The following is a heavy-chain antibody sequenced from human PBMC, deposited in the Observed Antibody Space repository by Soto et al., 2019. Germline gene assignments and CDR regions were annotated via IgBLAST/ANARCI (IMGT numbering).Heavy chain of an antibody. D-gene: IGHD3-10*01. CDR2: ITTTGDT. J-gene: IGHJ4*02. CDR3: AKDRVGSGSYPRPLGY. CDR1: GFTFNNYD. V-gene: IGHV3-13*01. Sequence: GGSLRLSCAASGFTFNNYDIHWVRQASGKGLEWVSGITTTGDTYYPGSVNGRFTISRENAKNSFYLQMNSRRAGDTAVYYCAKDRVGSGSYPRPLGYWGQGTLVTVSS.